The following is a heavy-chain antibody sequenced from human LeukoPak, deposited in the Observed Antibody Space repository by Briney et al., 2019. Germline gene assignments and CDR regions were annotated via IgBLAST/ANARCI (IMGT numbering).Heavy chain of an antibody. D-gene: IGHD3-16*01. CDR1: GFTFSSYS. J-gene: IGHJ6*03. CDR2: ISSSSSNI. V-gene: IGHV3-48*01. CDR3: ARDWGGIGYYMDV. Sequence: GGSLRLSCAASGFTFSSYSMYWVRQAPGKGLEWVSYISSSSSNIYYADSVKGRFTISRDNAKNSFYLQMNSLRAEDTALYYCARDWGGIGYYMDVWGKGTTVTVSS.